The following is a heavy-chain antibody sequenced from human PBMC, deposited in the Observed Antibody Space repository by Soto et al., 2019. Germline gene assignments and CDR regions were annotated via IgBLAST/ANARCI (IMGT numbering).Heavy chain of an antibody. D-gene: IGHD3-16*01. J-gene: IGHJ4*02. Sequence: SLTCTVSRVSTSSDNYWSWIRQPPGKGLEWIGHIYYSGNTDYNPSLKSRLAISIDTSKNQFSLKLSSVTAADTAVYFCAREGGESSDGLYYFDSWGQGSLVTVSS. CDR3: AREGGESSDGLYYFDS. CDR1: RVSTSSDNY. CDR2: IYYSGNT. V-gene: IGHV4-30-4*01.